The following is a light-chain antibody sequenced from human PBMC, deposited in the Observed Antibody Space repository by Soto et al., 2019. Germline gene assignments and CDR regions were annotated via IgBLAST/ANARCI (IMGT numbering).Light chain of an antibody. V-gene: IGKV3-15*01. CDR2: DTS. CDR3: QHYNNWPLT. Sequence: ETVMTQSPATLSVSPGERATLSCRAIHSVGSTLAWYQQKPDQAPRLLMYDTSTRATGIPARFSGSGSGTEFTLTISRLQSDDFAVYYCQHYNNWPLTVGEGTKVEIK. J-gene: IGKJ1*01. CDR1: HSVGST.